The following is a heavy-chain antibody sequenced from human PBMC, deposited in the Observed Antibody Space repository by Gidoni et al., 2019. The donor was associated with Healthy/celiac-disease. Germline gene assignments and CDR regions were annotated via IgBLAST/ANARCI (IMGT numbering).Heavy chain of an antibody. Sequence: QVQLVESGGGVVQPGRSLRRACAATGVTCSSYGMHWVRQAPGKGLEWVSVIWYDGSNKYYADSVKGRFTISRDNSKNTLYLQMNSLRAEDTAVYYCASQDYDILTGSLDYWGQGTLVTVSS. CDR2: IWYDGSNK. V-gene: IGHV3-33*01. CDR3: ASQDYDILTGSLDY. J-gene: IGHJ4*02. D-gene: IGHD3-9*01. CDR1: GVTCSSYG.